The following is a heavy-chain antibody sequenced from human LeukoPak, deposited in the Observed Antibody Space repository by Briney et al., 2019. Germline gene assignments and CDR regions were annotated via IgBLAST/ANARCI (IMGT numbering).Heavy chain of an antibody. Sequence: ASVKVSCKASGYTFTSYYMHWVRQAPGQGLEWMGWINPNSGGTNYAQKFQGRVTMTRDTSISTAYMELSRLRSDDTAVYYCARDPGAYCGGDCYSGGVYYYMDVWGKGTTVTISS. CDR1: GYTFTSYY. D-gene: IGHD2-21*02. V-gene: IGHV1-2*02. J-gene: IGHJ6*03. CDR2: INPNSGGT. CDR3: ARDPGAYCGGDCYSGGVYYYMDV.